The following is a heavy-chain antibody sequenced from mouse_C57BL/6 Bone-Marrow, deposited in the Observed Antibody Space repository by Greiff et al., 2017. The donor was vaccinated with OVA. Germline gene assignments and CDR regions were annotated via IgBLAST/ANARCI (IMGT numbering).Heavy chain of an antibody. Sequence: QVQLKQPGAELVRPGTSVKLSCKASGYTFTSYWMHWVKQRPGQGLEWIGVIDPSDSYTNYNQKFKGKATLTVDTSSSTAYMQLSSLTSEDSAVYYCASWTGTWFAYWGQGTLVTVSA. CDR2: IDPSDSYT. CDR3: ASWTGTWFAY. V-gene: IGHV1-59*01. CDR1: GYTFTSYW. D-gene: IGHD4-1*01. J-gene: IGHJ3*01.